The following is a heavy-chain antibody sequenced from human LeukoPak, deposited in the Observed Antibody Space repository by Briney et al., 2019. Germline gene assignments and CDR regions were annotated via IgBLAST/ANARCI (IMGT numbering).Heavy chain of an antibody. V-gene: IGHV3-73*01. CDR1: GFTFSGSA. CDR2: IRSKANSYAT. CDR3: AKSGGSGYNPYYFDY. J-gene: IGHJ4*02. Sequence: GGSLRLSCAASGFTFSGSAMHWVRQASGKGLEWVGRIRSKANSYATAYAASVKGRFTISRDDSKNTAYLQMNSLRAEDTAVYYCAKSGGSGYNPYYFDYWGQGTLVTVSS. D-gene: IGHD3-22*01.